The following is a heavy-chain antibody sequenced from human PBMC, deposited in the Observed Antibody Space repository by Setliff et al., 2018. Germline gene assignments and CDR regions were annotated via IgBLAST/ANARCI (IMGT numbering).Heavy chain of an antibody. V-gene: IGHV5-51*01. CDR2: IYPGDSDA. J-gene: IGHJ4*02. Sequence: PGESLKISCKGSGYSFTTYWMGWVRQMPGKGLEWMGIIYPGDSDARYSPSFQGQVTISADKSISTAYLQWSSLKASDTAMYYCASGFYGSSGYYSPIDYWGQGALVTVSS. D-gene: IGHD3-22*01. CDR3: ASGFYGSSGYYSPIDY. CDR1: GYSFTTYW.